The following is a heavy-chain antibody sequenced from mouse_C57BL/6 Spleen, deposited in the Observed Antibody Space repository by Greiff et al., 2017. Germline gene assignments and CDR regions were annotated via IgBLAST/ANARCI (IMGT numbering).Heavy chain of an antibody. J-gene: IGHJ2*01. CDR2: IHPNSGST. V-gene: IGHV1-64*01. Sequence: QVQLQQSGAELVKPGASVKLSCKASGYTFTSYWMHWVKQRPGQGLEWIGMIHPNSGSTNYNEKFKSKATLTVDKSSSTAYMQLSSLTSEDSAVYYCARRDYYGVYFDYWGQGTTLTVSS. D-gene: IGHD1-1*01. CDR3: ARRDYYGVYFDY. CDR1: GYTFTSYW.